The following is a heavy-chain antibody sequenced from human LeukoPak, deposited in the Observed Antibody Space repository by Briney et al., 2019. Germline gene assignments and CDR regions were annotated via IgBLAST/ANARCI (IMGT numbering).Heavy chain of an antibody. CDR3: ARDRGPQWWGSFDY. V-gene: IGHV1-2*04. CDR1: GYTFTDYY. CDR2: INPNTGDT. D-gene: IGHD3-16*01. J-gene: IGHJ4*02. Sequence: AAVKVSCKASGYTFTDYYIHLVRQVPGQGLEWMGWINPNTGDTNLAQKFQGWVTMTRDTSIGTAYLELSRLTSDDTAVYYCARDRGPQWWGSFDYWGQGTPVTVSS.